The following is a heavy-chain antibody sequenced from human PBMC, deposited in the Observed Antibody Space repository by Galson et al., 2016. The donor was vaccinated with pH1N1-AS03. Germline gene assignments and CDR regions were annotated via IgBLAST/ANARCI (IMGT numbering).Heavy chain of an antibody. CDR1: GHNFTNYA. CDR2: INVGSGNT. D-gene: IGHD3-3*01. J-gene: IGHJ4*02. Sequence: QSGAEVKKPGASVKVSCKASGHNFTNYAIHWVRQAPGQRLEWMGWINVGSGNTKYSQKFQGRVTMTRDTSASTAYMELSSLTSDDTSVYYCARGFLEAVIDYWGQGSLVTVSS. V-gene: IGHV1-3*01. CDR3: ARGFLEAVIDY.